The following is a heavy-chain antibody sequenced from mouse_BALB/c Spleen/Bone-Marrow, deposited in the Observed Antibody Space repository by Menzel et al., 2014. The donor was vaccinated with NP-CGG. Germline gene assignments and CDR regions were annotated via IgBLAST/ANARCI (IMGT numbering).Heavy chain of an antibody. J-gene: IGHJ4*01. D-gene: IGHD2-10*02. CDR2: ISTYSGNT. V-gene: IGHV1-67*01. CDR1: GYTFTDYA. CDR3: ARSEYGNSYAMDY. Sequence: VQLQQSGPELVRPGVSVKISCKGSGYTFTDYAMHWVKQSHAKSLGWTGVISTYSGNTNYNQKFKGKATMTVDKSSSTAYMELARLTSEDSAIYYCARSEYGNSYAMDYWGQGTSVTVSP.